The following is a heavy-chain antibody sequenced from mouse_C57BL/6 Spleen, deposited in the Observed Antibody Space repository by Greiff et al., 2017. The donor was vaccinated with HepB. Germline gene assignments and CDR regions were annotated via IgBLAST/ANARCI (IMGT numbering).Heavy chain of an antibody. J-gene: IGHJ1*03. Sequence: EVQVVESGGGLVKPGGSLKLSCAASGFTFSDYGMHWVRQAPEKGLEWVAYISSGSSTIYYADTVKGRFTISRDNAKNTLFLQMTSLRSEDTAMYYCATGGTYYGSSFRYFDVWGTGTTVTVSS. CDR1: GFTFSDYG. CDR2: ISSGSSTI. CDR3: ATGGTYYGSSFRYFDV. V-gene: IGHV5-17*01. D-gene: IGHD1-1*01.